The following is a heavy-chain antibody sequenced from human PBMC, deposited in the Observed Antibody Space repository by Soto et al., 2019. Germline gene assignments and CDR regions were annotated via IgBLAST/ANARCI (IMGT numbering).Heavy chain of an antibody. J-gene: IGHJ6*03. V-gene: IGHV3-72*01. Sequence: EVQLVESGGDLVQPGGSLRLSCAVSGFTFSDHYMDWVRQAPGKGLEWVGRIRNKVNSYSTEYAATVKGRFTMSRDDSNNSVYVRMNSQKTEDTAVYYGARTGGGDSERGSHYYCHMDVWGKGTTVTVSS. CDR3: ARTGGGDSERGSHYYCHMDV. CDR2: IRNKVNSYST. D-gene: IGHD2-21*02. CDR1: GFTFSDHY.